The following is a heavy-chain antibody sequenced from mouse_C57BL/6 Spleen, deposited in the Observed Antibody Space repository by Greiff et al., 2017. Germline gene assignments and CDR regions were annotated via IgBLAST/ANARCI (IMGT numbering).Heavy chain of an antibody. D-gene: IGHD1-1*01. V-gene: IGHV1-69*01. CDR1: GYTFTSYW. CDR3: ARGDYGSSQYYFAY. Sequence: QVQLQQPGAELVMPGASVKLSCKASGYTFTSYWMHWVKQRPGQGLEWIGEIDPSDSYTNYNQKFKGKSSLTVDKSSSPAYMQLSSLTSEDSAVYYCARGDYGSSQYYFAYWGQGTTLTVSS. J-gene: IGHJ2*01. CDR2: IDPSDSYT.